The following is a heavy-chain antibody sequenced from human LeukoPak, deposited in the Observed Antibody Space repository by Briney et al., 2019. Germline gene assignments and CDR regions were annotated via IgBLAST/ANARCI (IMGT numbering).Heavy chain of an antibody. CDR1: GFTISDYS. D-gene: IGHD5-12*01. CDR3: ARSPLHGVATAHHGLDY. J-gene: IGHJ4*02. V-gene: IGHV3-21*01. CDR2: ISSSTTYI. Sequence: PGGSLRLSCAASGFTISDYSMNWVRQAPGKGLEWVSSISSSTTYIYYADSVKGRFTISRDNARNSLYLQMNSLRAAATEAYSCARSPLHGVATAHHGLDYWGQGTLVTVSS.